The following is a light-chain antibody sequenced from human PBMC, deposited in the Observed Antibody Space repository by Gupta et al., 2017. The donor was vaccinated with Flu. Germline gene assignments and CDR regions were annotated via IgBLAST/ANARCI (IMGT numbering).Light chain of an antibody. CDR1: TPNIGNNP. J-gene: IGLJ1*01. V-gene: IGLV1-44*01. CDR3: TSWDDSLESHV. CDR2: AND. Sequence: QSVLTQPPSVSGTPGQGVAIPCSGTTPNIGNNPVNWFQQLPGTAPKLLIYANDQRPSGVSDRFSGSKSGTSASLAISGLQSEDEADYYCTSWDDSLESHVFGAGTKVSVL.